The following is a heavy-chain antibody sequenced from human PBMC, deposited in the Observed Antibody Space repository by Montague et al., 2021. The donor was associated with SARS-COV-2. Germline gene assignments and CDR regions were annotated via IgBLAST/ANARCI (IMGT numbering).Heavy chain of an antibody. D-gene: IGHD3-10*01. CDR2: ISYSGNT. Sequence: SETLSLTCTVSGASISTYYWTWIRQPPGKGLEWIGYISYSGNTNHKPSLKSRVTMSVDTSKNQFSLKLSSVTAADTAVYFCARHTWGTYYYGSGLYGMDVWGQGTAVTVSS. J-gene: IGHJ6*02. CDR1: GASISTYY. CDR3: ARHTWGTYYYGSGLYGMDV. V-gene: IGHV4-59*08.